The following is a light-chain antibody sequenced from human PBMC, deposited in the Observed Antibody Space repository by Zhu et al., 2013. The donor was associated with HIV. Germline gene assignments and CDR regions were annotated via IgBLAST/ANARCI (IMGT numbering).Light chain of an antibody. CDR2: SAS. Sequence: IQMTQSPSSLSASVGDRVTITCRASQSIDSYLHWYQQKPGKAPKLLIYSASSLQSGVPSRFSGSGSGTDFTLTIRSLQPEDFATYYCLQDYTYPQTFGQGTKVEVK. CDR1: QSIDSY. V-gene: IGKV1-6*01. CDR3: LQDYTYPQT. J-gene: IGKJ1*01.